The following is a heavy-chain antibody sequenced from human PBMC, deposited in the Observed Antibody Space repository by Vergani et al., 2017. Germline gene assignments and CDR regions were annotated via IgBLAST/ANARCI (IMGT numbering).Heavy chain of an antibody. J-gene: IGHJ6*02. Sequence: QVQLVQSGAEVKKPGSSVKVSCKASGGTFSSYAISWVRQAPGQGLEWMGGIIPIFGTANYAQKFQGRVTITADESTSTADMELSSLRSEDTAVYYCASRDITIFGVVIRRGYYYYGMDVWGQGTTVTVSS. CDR1: GGTFSSYA. V-gene: IGHV1-69*01. D-gene: IGHD3-3*01. CDR3: ASRDITIFGVVIRRGYYYYGMDV. CDR2: IIPIFGTA.